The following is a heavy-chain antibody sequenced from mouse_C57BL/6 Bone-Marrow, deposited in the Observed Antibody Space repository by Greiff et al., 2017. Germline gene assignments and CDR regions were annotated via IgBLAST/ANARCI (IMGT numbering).Heavy chain of an antibody. CDR3: ARSNWVPAWFAY. Sequence: QVQLQQPGAELVKPGASVKLSCKASGYTFTSYWMHWVKQRPGQGLEWIGMIHPNSGSTNHNEKLKSKATLTVDKSSSTAYMQLSSLTSEDSAVYYCARSNWVPAWFAYWGQGTLVTVSA. J-gene: IGHJ3*01. V-gene: IGHV1-64*01. CDR2: IHPNSGST. CDR1: GYTFTSYW. D-gene: IGHD4-1*02.